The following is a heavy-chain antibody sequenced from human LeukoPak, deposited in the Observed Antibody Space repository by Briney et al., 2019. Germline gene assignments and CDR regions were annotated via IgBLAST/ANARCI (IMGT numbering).Heavy chain of an antibody. Sequence: SETLSLTCTVSGGSISSYYWSWIRQPPGKGLEWIGYIYYSGSTNYNPSLKSRVTISVDTSKNQFSLKLSSVTAADTAVYYCARHSGSPRTPFDPWGQGTLVTVSS. V-gene: IGHV4-59*01. D-gene: IGHD6-25*01. J-gene: IGHJ5*02. CDR1: GGSISSYY. CDR3: ARHSGSPRTPFDP. CDR2: IYYSGST.